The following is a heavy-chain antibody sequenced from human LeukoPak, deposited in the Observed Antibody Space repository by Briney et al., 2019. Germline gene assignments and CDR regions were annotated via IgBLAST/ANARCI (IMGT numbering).Heavy chain of an antibody. J-gene: IGHJ4*02. D-gene: IGHD6-13*01. Sequence: SETLSLTCTVSGGSISSGSYYWSWIRQPAGKGLEWIGRIYTSGSTNYNPSLKSRVTISVDTSKNQFSLKLSSVTAADTAVYYCARGSSLYDYWGQGTLVTVSS. CDR2: IYTSGST. V-gene: IGHV4-61*02. CDR1: GGSISSGSYY. CDR3: ARGSSLYDY.